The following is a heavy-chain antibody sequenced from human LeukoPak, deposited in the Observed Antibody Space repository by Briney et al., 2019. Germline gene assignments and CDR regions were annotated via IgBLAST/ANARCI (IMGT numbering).Heavy chain of an antibody. Sequence: GESLKISCKGSGYSFTSYWIAWVRQMPRKGLEWMGIIYPGDSDTRYSPSFQGQVTISADKSISTAYLQWSRLKTSDTALYYCAWGKQRLVEFDHWGQGTLVTVSS. D-gene: IGHD6-13*01. CDR2: IYPGDSDT. V-gene: IGHV5-51*01. J-gene: IGHJ4*02. CDR3: AWGKQRLVEFDH. CDR1: GYSFTSYW.